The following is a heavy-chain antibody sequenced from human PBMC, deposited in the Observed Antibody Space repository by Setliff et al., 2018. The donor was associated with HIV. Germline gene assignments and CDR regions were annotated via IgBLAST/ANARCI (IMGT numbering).Heavy chain of an antibody. J-gene: IGHJ4*02. V-gene: IGHV4-39*07. D-gene: IGHD3-22*01. Sequence: TSETLSLTCTVAGGSISSDNYFWAWIRQPPGKGLEWIGSIYYSGSTYYNPSLKSRVTISVDKSKNQFSLKLSSVTAADTAVYYCATDSSGYYSFDYWGQGTLVTVSS. CDR2: IYYSGST. CDR3: ATDSSGYYSFDY. CDR1: GGSISSDNYF.